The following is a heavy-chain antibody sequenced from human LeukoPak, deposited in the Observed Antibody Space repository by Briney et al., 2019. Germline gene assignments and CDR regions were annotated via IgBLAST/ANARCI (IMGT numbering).Heavy chain of an antibody. D-gene: IGHD3-10*01. J-gene: IGHJ4*02. V-gene: IGHV4-30-2*06. Sequence: SQTLSLTCTVPGGAIASGGYSWNWIRQSPGEGLEWIGCIYDRGPAYYNPSLKSRFTISVDRPKNQFFLNVTSLTAADTAVYYCARSRQASGLFSFWGQGTPVVVSS. CDR2: IYDRGPA. CDR3: ARSRQASGLFSF. CDR1: GGAIASGGYS.